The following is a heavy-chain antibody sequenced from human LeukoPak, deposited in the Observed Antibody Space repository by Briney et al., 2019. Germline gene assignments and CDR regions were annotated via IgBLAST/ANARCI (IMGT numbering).Heavy chain of an antibody. CDR2: INHSGST. J-gene: IGHJ4*02. D-gene: IGHD2-2*02. Sequence: PSETLSLTCAVYGGSFSGYYWSWIRQPPGKGLEWIGEINHSGSTNYNPSLKSRVTISVDTSKNQFSLKLSSVNAADTAVYYCARWVGYCSSTSCYMDYWGQGTLVTVSS. CDR3: ARWVGYCSSTSCYMDY. CDR1: GGSFSGYY. V-gene: IGHV4-34*01.